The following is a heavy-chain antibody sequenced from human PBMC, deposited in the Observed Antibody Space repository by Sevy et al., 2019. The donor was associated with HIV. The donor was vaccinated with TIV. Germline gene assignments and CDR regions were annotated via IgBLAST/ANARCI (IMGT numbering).Heavy chain of an antibody. CDR2: IKQDGGEL. CDR3: AGSTNSAALDY. J-gene: IGHJ4*02. D-gene: IGHD2-2*01. Sequence: GGSLRLSCAVSGFTFSSYWMSWVRQAPGKGLEWVANIKQDGGELYYVDSVKGRFTISRDNAKNSLFLQMNSLRVEDTAVYYGAGSTNSAALDYWGQGTPVTVSS. V-gene: IGHV3-7*01. CDR1: GFTFSSYW.